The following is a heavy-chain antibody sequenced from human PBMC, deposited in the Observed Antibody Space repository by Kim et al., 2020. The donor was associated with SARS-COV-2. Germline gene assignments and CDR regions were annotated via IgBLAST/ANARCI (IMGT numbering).Heavy chain of an antibody. CDR2: ISYSVST. Sequence: SETLSLTCTVSGGSISSGGYYWSWIRQHPGKGLEWIGYISYSVSTYYNPSLKSRVTISVDTSKNQFSLKLSSVTAADTAVYYCARDSSSRVVVGTGYYGMDVWGQGTTVTVSS. D-gene: IGHD6-6*01. CDR1: GGSISSGGYY. CDR3: ARDSSSRVVVGTGYYGMDV. J-gene: IGHJ6*02. V-gene: IGHV4-31*03.